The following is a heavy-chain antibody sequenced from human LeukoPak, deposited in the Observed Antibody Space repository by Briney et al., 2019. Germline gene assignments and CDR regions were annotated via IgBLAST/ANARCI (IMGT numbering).Heavy chain of an antibody. D-gene: IGHD2-2*01. Sequence: PGGSLRLSRAASGFTFSSYEMNWVRQAPGKGLEWVSYISRSGSTIYYADSVKGRFTISRDNAKNSLYLQMNSLRAEDTGVYYCARVVLLPAAVGAHYYGMDVWGQGTTVTVSS. CDR3: ARVVLLPAAVGAHYYGMDV. V-gene: IGHV3-48*03. CDR2: ISRSGSTI. CDR1: GFTFSSYE. J-gene: IGHJ6*02.